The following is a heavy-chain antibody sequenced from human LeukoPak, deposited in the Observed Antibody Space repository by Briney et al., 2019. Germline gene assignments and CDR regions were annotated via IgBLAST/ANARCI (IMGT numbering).Heavy chain of an antibody. J-gene: IGHJ6*03. V-gene: IGHV3-48*03. D-gene: IGHD3-9*01. CDR1: GFTFSSYE. CDR3: ARDYDRPPFYYYYYYMDV. CDR2: ISSSGSTI. Sequence: GSLRLSCAASGFTFSSYEMNWVRPAPGKGLEWVSYISSSGSTIYYADSVKGRFTISRDNAKNSLYLQMNSLRAEDTAVYYCARDYDRPPFYYYYYYMDVWGKGTTVTVSS.